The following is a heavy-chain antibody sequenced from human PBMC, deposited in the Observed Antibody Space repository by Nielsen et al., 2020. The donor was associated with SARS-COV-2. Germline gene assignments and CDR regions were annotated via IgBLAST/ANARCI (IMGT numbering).Heavy chain of an antibody. D-gene: IGHD6-13*01. CDR1: GGSFSGYY. CDR3: ARAESYIAEDP. J-gene: IGHJ5*02. Sequence: SETLSLTCAVYGGSFSGYYWSWIRQPPGKGLEWIGEINHSGSTNYNPSLKSRVTISVDTSKNQFSPKLSSVTAADTAVYYCARAESYIAEDPWGQGTLVTVSS. CDR2: INHSGST. V-gene: IGHV4-34*01.